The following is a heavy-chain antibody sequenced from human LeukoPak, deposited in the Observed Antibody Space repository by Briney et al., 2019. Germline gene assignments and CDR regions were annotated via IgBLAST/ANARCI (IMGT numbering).Heavy chain of an antibody. J-gene: IGHJ6*02. V-gene: IGHV3-21*01. Sequence: GGSLRLSCAASGFTFSSYSMNWVRQAAGKGLEWVSSISSSSSYMYYADSVKGRFTISRDNAKNSLYLQMNSLRAEGTAVYYCAREPLGYCSSTSCYRYGMDVWGQGTTVTVSS. CDR3: AREPLGYCSSTSCYRYGMDV. D-gene: IGHD2-2*01. CDR2: ISSSSSYM. CDR1: GFTFSSYS.